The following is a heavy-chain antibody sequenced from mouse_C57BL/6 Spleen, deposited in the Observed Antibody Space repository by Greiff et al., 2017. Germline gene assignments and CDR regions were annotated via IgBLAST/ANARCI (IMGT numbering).Heavy chain of an antibody. CDR3: AREGVYGNYVFAY. D-gene: IGHD2-1*01. CDR2: IHPNSGST. CDR1: GYTFTSYW. Sequence: VQLQQPGAELVKPGASVKLSCKASGYTFTSYWMHWVKQRPGQGLEWIGVIHPNSGSTTYNEKFKGKATLTVDKSSSTAYMQLSSLTSEVSAVYYCAREGVYGNYVFAYWGQGTLVTVSA. V-gene: IGHV1-64*01. J-gene: IGHJ3*01.